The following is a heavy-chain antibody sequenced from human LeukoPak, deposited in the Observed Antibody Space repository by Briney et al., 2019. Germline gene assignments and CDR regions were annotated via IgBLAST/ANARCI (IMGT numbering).Heavy chain of an antibody. D-gene: IGHD1-26*01. CDR1: GGSISSYY. J-gene: IGHJ6*02. Sequence: ASETLSLTCTVSGGSISSYYWSWIRQPAGKGLEWIGRIYTSGSTNYNPSLKSRVTMSVDTSKNQFSLKLSSVTAADTAVYYCASEGVTTHYYYGMDVWGQGTTVTVSS. CDR3: ASEGVTTHYYYGMDV. CDR2: IYTSGST. V-gene: IGHV4-4*07.